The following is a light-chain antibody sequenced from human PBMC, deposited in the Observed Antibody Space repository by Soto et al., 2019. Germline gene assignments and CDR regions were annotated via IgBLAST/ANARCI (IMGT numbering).Light chain of an antibody. CDR3: QQSYSTPYT. Sequence: IQMTQSPSSLSASVGDRVTITCRASQRIGTYLNWYQQRPGRAPKLLISPISTLQRGVPSRFSGSGSGTDFTLTMTGLQPEDFATYYCQQSYSTPYTFGQGTKLEIK. CDR1: QRIGTY. CDR2: PIS. V-gene: IGKV1-39*01. J-gene: IGKJ2*01.